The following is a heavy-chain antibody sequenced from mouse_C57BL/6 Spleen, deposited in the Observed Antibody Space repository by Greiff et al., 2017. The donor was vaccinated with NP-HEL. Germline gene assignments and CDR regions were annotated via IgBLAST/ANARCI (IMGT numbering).Heavy chain of an antibody. CDR2: INPSSGYT. CDR1: GYTFTSYW. V-gene: IGHV1-7*01. J-gene: IGHJ3*01. Sequence: QVQLQQSGAELAKPGASVKLSCKASGYTFTSYWMHWVKQRPGQGLEWIGYINPSSGYTKYNQKFKDKATLTADKSSRTAYMQLSSLTYEDSAVYYCAREWDVGFAYWGQGTLVTVSA. CDR3: AREWDVGFAY. D-gene: IGHD4-1*01.